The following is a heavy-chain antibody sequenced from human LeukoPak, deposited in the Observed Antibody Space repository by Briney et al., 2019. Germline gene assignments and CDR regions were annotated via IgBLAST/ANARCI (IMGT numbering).Heavy chain of an antibody. Sequence: HPGGSLRLSCAASGFTFSSYWMSWVRQAPGKGLEWVANIKQDGSEKYYVDSVKGRFTISRDNAKNSLYLQVNSLRAEDTAVYYCARESYDSSGYYLFDYWGQGTLVTVSS. V-gene: IGHV3-7*01. CDR3: ARESYDSSGYYLFDY. CDR1: GFTFSSYW. J-gene: IGHJ4*02. CDR2: IKQDGSEK. D-gene: IGHD3-22*01.